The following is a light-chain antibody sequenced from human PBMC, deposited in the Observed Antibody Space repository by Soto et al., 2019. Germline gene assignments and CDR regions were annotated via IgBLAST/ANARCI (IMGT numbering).Light chain of an antibody. CDR3: QQYASSPRT. V-gene: IGKV3-15*01. CDR2: GAS. J-gene: IGKJ1*01. CDR1: QSVSSN. Sequence: EIVMTQSPATLSVSPGERATLSCRASQSVSSNLAWYQQKPGQAPRLLIYGASTRATGIPARFSGSGSGTDFTLTIRRLEPEDFAVYYCQQYASSPRTFGQGTKVEI.